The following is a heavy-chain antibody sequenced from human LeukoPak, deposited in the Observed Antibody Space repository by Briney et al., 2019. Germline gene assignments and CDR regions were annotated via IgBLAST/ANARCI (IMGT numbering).Heavy chain of an antibody. D-gene: IGHD2-2*01. CDR3: ARRYCSSTSCDYYYGMDV. CDR1: GYSFTSYW. V-gene: IGHV5-51*01. Sequence: GESLKISCKGSGYSFTSYWIGWVRQMPGKGLEWMGIIYPGDSDTRYSPSFQGQVTISADKSISTAYLQWSSLKASDTAMYYCARRYCSSTSCDYYYGMDVWGQGTTVTVSS. J-gene: IGHJ6*02. CDR2: IYPGDSDT.